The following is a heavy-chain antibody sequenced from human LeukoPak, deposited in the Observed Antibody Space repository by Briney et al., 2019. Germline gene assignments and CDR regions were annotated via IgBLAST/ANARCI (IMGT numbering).Heavy chain of an antibody. CDR1: GGSISSYY. CDR2: IYTGST. V-gene: IGHV4-4*07. D-gene: IGHD3-10*01. J-gene: IGHJ4*02. CDR3: ARDTGSGSQD. Sequence: SETLSLTCTVSGGSISSYYWSWIRQPAGKGLEWIGRIYTGSTNYNPSLKSRVTMSVDTSKNQFSLKLSSVTAADTAVYYCARDTGSGSQDWGQGTLVTVSS.